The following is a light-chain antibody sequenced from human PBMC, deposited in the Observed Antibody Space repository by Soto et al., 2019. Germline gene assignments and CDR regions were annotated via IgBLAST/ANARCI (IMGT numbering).Light chain of an antibody. CDR3: QQYYTPPYT. CDR1: QTITNK. CDR2: GAS. Sequence: DIQMTKSPSSLSASVGDTVTITCRASQTITNKVSWYQQKPGKAPKLLIYGASSLQSGVPSRFSGGGSGTDFTLTISSLQPEDFATYSCQQYYTPPYTFGQGTKLEI. J-gene: IGKJ2*01. V-gene: IGKV1-39*01.